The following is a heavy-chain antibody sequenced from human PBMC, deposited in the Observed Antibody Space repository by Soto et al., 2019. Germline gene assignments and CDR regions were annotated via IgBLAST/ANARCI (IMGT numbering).Heavy chain of an antibody. Sequence: VQLLESGGGLVQPGGSLRLSCAASGFPFSHYAMSWVPQAPGQGLVWVSAISGSGNDASYADSVRGRFTISRDNSRVTLYLRMNSLRDEDTAVYYCGRDEMSGGNIVFWGQGSQVAVSS. J-gene: IGHJ4*02. CDR1: GFPFSHYA. CDR2: ISGSGNDA. D-gene: IGHD2-15*01. CDR3: GRDEMSGGNIVF. V-gene: IGHV3-23*01.